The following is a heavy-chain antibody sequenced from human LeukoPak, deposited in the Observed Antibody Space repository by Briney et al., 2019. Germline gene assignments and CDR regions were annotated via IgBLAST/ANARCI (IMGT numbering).Heavy chain of an antibody. V-gene: IGHV3-23*01. J-gene: IGHJ4*02. Sequence: GGSLRLSCIASGFTLSSYEMSWIRQAPGKGLEWVSSVDYSGGDTHYADSVMGRFTISRDNSKNTLYLQLNSLSADDTAVYYCARVEDYDILTGFDYWGQGTLVTVSS. D-gene: IGHD3-9*01. CDR3: ARVEDYDILTGFDY. CDR1: GFTLSSYE. CDR2: VDYSGGDT.